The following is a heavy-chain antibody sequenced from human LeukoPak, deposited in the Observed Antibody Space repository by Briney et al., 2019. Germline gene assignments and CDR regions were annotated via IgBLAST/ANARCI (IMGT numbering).Heavy chain of an antibody. CDR2: ISSSSSYI. D-gene: IGHD2-21*02. V-gene: IGHV3-21*04. CDR1: GFTFSSYS. Sequence: GGSLRLSCAASGFTFSSYSMNWVRQAPGKGLEWVSSISSSSSYIYYADSVKGRFTISRDNAKNSLYLQMNSLRAEDTALYYCAKDTSWGVVTATFDYWGQGTLVTVSS. J-gene: IGHJ4*02. CDR3: AKDTSWGVVTATFDY.